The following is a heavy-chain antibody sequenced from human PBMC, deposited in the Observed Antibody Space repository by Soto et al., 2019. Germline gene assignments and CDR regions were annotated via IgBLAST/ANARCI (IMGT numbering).Heavy chain of an antibody. D-gene: IGHD1-1*01. J-gene: IGHJ2*01. CDR3: AKAQLLSPTDL. V-gene: IGHV3-23*01. CDR2: ISGSGGRA. Sequence: EVQLLESGGGLVQPGGSLRLSCAASGFNFSTYAMSWVRQAPGKGLEWGSGISGSGGRAYYADSVEGRFSISRDNAENTLYLQMNSLRADDTAVYYCAKAQLLSPTDLWGRGTLVTVSS. CDR1: GFNFSTYA.